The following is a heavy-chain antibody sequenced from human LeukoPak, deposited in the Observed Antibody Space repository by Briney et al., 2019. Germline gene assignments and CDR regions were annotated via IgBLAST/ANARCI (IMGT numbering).Heavy chain of an antibody. J-gene: IGHJ4*02. D-gene: IGHD3-10*01. Sequence: ASVKVSCKVSGYTLTELSMHWVRQAPGKGLEWMGGFDPEDGETIYAQKFQGRVTMTEDTSTDTAYMELSSLRSEDTAVYYCATLYYGSGSYYRAAFDYWGRGTLVTVSS. CDR3: ATLYYGSGSYYRAAFDY. V-gene: IGHV1-24*01. CDR1: GYTLTELS. CDR2: FDPEDGET.